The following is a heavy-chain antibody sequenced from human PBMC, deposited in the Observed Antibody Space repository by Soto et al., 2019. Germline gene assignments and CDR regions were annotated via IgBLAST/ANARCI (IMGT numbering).Heavy chain of an antibody. CDR1: GFTVSSNY. J-gene: IGHJ4*02. CDR2: IYSGGST. Sequence: EVQLVETGGGLIQPGGSLRLSCAASGFTVSSNYMSWVRQSPGKGLERVSVIYSGGSTYDADSVKGRFTISRDNSKNPLYLQMNSLRAEDTAVYYCARVSVGATFLAQWHHYDYWGQGTLVTVSS. CDR3: ARVSVGATFLAQWHHYDY. V-gene: IGHV3-53*02. D-gene: IGHD1-26*01.